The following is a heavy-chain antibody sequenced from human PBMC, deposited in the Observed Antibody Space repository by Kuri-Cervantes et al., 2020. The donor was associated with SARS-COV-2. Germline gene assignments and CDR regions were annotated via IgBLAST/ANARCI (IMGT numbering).Heavy chain of an antibody. CDR3: ARDNQDSSWISGFSDYSYYYYMDV. Sequence: GGSLRLSCAASGFTFSGYTMNWVRQAPGKALQWVASISGSGSYIYYADSVKGRFTVSRDSAKNSLYLQMNNLRGEDTAVYYCARDNQDSSWISGFSDYSYYYYMDVWGKGTTVTVS. D-gene: IGHD6-6*01. CDR2: ISGSGSYI. V-gene: IGHV3-21*04. CDR1: GFTFSGYT. J-gene: IGHJ6*03.